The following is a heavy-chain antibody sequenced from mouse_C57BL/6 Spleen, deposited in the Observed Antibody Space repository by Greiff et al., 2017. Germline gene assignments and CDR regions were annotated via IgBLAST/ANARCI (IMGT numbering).Heavy chain of an antibody. CDR3: ARNWVDYFDY. Sequence: QVQLQQPGAELVKPGASVKLSCKASGYTFTSYWMQWVKQRPGQGLEWIGEIDPSDSYTNYNQKFKGKATLTVDTSSSTAYMQLSSLTSEDSAVYCCARNWVDYFDYWGQGTTLTVSS. CDR1: GYTFTSYW. CDR2: IDPSDSYT. V-gene: IGHV1-50*01. D-gene: IGHD4-1*01. J-gene: IGHJ2*01.